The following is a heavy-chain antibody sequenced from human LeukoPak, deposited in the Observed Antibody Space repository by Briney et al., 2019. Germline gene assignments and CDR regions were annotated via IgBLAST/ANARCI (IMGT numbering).Heavy chain of an antibody. CDR3: ARAPAYWPYYYMDV. CDR1: GFTFSTYA. D-gene: IGHD3-16*01. J-gene: IGHJ6*03. Sequence: GGSLRLSCAASGFTFSTYAMHWVRQAPGKGLEWVAVISYDGSSKYYADSVKGRFTISRDNSKNTLYLQMNGLRVEDSAVYFCARAPAYWPYYYMDVWGKGTTVTISS. V-gene: IGHV3-30*14. CDR2: ISYDGSSK.